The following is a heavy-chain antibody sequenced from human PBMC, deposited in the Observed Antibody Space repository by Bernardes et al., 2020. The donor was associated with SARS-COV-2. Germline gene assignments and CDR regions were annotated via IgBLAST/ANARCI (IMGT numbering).Heavy chain of an antibody. J-gene: IGHJ5*02. D-gene: IGHD6-13*01. CDR2: INHSGST. V-gene: IGHV4-34*01. CDR1: GGSFSGYY. CDR3: ASFPSGTAAAGTSLSWFDP. Sequence: SETLSLTCAVYGGSFSGYYWSWIRQPPGKGLEWIGEINHSGSTNYNPSLKSRVTISVDTSKNQFSLKLSSVTAADTAVYYCASFPSGTAAAGTSLSWFDPWGQGTLVTVSS.